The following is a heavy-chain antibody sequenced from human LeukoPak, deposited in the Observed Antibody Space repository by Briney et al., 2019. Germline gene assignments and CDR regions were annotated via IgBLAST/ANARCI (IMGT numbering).Heavy chain of an antibody. CDR2: IYSSGST. J-gene: IGHJ2*01. V-gene: IGHV4-61*02. Sequence: SETLSLTCTVSGGSISSGSYYWSWIRQPAGKRLEWIGRIYSSGSTNYNPSLKSRVTISVDTSKNQFSLKLSSVTAADTAVYYCASTRNYDLWSGSGYFDLWGCGTLVTVSS. CDR3: ASTRNYDLWSGSGYFDL. CDR1: GGSISSGSYY. D-gene: IGHD3-3*01.